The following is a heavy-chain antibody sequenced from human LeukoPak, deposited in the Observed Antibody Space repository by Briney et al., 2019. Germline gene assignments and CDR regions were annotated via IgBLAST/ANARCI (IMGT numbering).Heavy chain of an antibody. CDR3: PLGDNYFDP. CDR1: GFTFSRYE. V-gene: IGHV3-48*03. CDR2: ISNTGNTI. D-gene: IGHD3-10*01. Sequence: GGSLRLSCATSGFTFSRYEMNWVRQAPGKGLEWISYISNTGNTIYYAESVMGRFTISRDNAKNSLYLQMNDLRAEDTAIDYLPLGDNYFDPWGQGTLVTVSS. J-gene: IGHJ5*02.